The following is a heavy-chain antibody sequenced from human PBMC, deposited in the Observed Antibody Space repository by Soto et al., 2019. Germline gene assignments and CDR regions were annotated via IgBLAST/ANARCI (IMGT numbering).Heavy chain of an antibody. J-gene: IGHJ5*02. V-gene: IGHV4-59*01. D-gene: IGHD2-15*01. CDR3: ARVVAVASTPYNWFDP. CDR2: IYYSGST. Sequence: SETLSLTCTVSGGSISSYYWSWIRQPPGKGLEWIGYIYYSGSTNYNPSLQGRVTISVDTSKNQFSLELSSVTAADTAVYYCARVVAVASTPYNWFDPWGQGTLVTVSS. CDR1: GGSISSYY.